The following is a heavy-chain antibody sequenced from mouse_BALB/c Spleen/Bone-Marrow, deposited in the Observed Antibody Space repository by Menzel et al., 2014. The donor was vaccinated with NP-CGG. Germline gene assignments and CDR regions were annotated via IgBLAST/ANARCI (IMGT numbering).Heavy chain of an antibody. V-gene: IGHV4-1*02. CDR3: TRLHYYGYSAY. Sequence: EVQGVESGGGLVQPGGSLKLSCAASGFDFSRYWMSWVRQAPGKGLEWIGEINPDSSTINYTPSLKDKFIISRDNAKNTLYLQKSKVRPEDTALYYCTRLHYYGYSAYWGQGTLVTVST. CDR2: INPDSSTI. J-gene: IGHJ3*01. CDR1: GFDFSRYW. D-gene: IGHD1-2*01.